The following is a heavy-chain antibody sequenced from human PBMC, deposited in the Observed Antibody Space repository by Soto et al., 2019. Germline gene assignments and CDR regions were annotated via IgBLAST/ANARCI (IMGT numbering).Heavy chain of an antibody. J-gene: IGHJ6*02. V-gene: IGHV3-21*01. CDR1: RVTLSRES. D-gene: IGHD6-13*01. CDR2: ISSSSSYI. CDR3: ARAQQQLAYYYYGMDV. Sequence: LGGSLRLSCPASRVTLSRESINWVRQEPGKGLEWVSSISSSSSYIYYADSVKGRFTISRDNAKNSLYLQMNSLRAEDTAVYYCARAQQQLAYYYYGMDVWGQGTT.